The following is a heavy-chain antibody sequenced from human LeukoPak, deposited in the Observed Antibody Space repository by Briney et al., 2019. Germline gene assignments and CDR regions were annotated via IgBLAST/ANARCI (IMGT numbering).Heavy chain of an antibody. J-gene: IGHJ4*02. CDR2: INAGNGNT. CDR1: GYTFTSYA. Sequence: GASVKVSCKASGYTFTSYAMHWVRPAPGQRLEWMGWINAGNGNTKYSQKFQGRVTITRDTSASTAYMELSSLRSEDTAVYYCAREERSGWYLYFDYWGQGTLVTVSS. CDR3: AREERSGWYLYFDY. V-gene: IGHV1-3*01. D-gene: IGHD6-19*01.